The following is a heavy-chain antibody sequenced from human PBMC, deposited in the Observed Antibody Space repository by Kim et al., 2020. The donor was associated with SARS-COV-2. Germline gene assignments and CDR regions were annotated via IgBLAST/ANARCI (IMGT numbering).Heavy chain of an antibody. V-gene: IGHV3-48*04. CDR3: ARGEEVGVVIPKVDY. Sequence: GGSLRLSCAASGFTFSSYSMNWVRQAPGKGLEWVSYISSSSSTIYYADSVKGRFTISRDNAKNSLYLQMNSLRAEDTAVYYCARGEEVGVVIPKVDYWGQGTLVTVSS. CDR2: ISSSSSTI. D-gene: IGHD3-22*01. J-gene: IGHJ4*02. CDR1: GFTFSSYS.